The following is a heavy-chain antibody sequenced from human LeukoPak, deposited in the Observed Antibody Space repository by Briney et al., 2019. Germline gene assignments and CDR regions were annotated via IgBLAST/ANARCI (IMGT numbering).Heavy chain of an antibody. CDR1: GGSISSYY. Sequence: SETLSLTCTVSGGSISSYYWSWVRQPAGKGLEWIGRIYTSGTTHYNPSLKSRVTMSVDTSKNQFSLKLSSVTAADTAVYYCARLSTVTTSFDYWGQGTLVTVSS. J-gene: IGHJ4*02. D-gene: IGHD4-17*01. CDR3: ARLSTVTTSFDY. V-gene: IGHV4-4*07. CDR2: IYTSGTT.